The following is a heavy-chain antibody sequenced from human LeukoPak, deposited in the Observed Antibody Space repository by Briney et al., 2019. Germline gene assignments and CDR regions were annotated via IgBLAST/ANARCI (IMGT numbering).Heavy chain of an antibody. J-gene: IGHJ6*02. CDR1: GFTFDDYT. CDR3: AKGYYYYGMDV. Sequence: GGSLRLSCAASGFTFDDYTMHWVRQAPGKGLEWVSGISWNSGSIGYADSVKGRLTISRDNAKNSLYLQMNSLRAKDTALYYCAKGYYYYGMDVWGQGTTVTVSS. CDR2: ISWNSGSI. V-gene: IGHV3-9*01.